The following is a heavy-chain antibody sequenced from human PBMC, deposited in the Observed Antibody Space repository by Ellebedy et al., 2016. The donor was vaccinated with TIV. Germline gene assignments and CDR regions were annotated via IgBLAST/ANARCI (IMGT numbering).Heavy chain of an antibody. CDR3: ARDLRGTQKGGY. D-gene: IGHD3-16*01. J-gene: IGHJ4*02. Sequence: AASVKVSCKASGYSFSVFGFSWARQAPGQGLEWMGWISVYNGNTRYSQKFQGRVNMTTDTSTTTVSMELRSLRSDDTAVYYCARDLRGTQKGGYWGQGTLVTVSS. V-gene: IGHV1-18*04. CDR1: GYSFSVFG. CDR2: ISVYNGNT.